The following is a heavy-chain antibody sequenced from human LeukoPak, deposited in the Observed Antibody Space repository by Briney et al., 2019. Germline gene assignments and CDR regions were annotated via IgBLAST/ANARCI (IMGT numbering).Heavy chain of an antibody. Sequence: GGSLRLSWAASGFTFSSYAMSWVRQAPGKGLEWVSGISGSASSTNYADSVEGRFTISRDNSKNEVYLQMNSLRAEDTAVYYCAKDQGRGYGSGSFSSDYWGQGTLSPSPQ. CDR2: ISGSASST. J-gene: IGHJ4*02. V-gene: IGHV3-23*01. D-gene: IGHD3-10*01. CDR3: AKDQGRGYGSGSFSSDY. CDR1: GFTFSSYA.